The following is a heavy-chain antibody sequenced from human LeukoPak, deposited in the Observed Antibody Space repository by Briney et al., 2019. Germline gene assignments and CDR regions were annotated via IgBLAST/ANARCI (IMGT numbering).Heavy chain of an antibody. CDR3: ARLSTRFGSGCSDASCYVHY. V-gene: IGHV4-59*11. CDR2: IFSTGAT. Sequence: SETLSLTCTVSGGSISGHYWTWIRLPPGKGLELIGHIFSTGATHYNPSLRSRVTMSIDTSKNQFSLRLSSVNVADTAVYYCARLSTRFGSGCSDASCYVHYWGQGTQVTVSS. CDR1: GGSISGHY. D-gene: IGHD2-2*01. J-gene: IGHJ4*02.